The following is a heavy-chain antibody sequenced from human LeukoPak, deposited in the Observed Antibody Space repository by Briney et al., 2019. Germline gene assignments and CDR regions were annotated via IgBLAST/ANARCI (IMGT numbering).Heavy chain of an antibody. CDR3: ARDSPVVAAAEDIS. V-gene: IGHV1-69*13. CDR1: GGTFSSYA. J-gene: IGHJ5*01. Sequence: SVKVSFKASGGTFSSYAISWVRQAPGQGLEWMGGIIPIFGTANYAQKFQGRVTIIANESTSTAYMELSSLRSEDTAVYYCARDSPVVAAAEDISWGHGTLVTVSS. CDR2: IIPIFGTA. D-gene: IGHD6-13*01.